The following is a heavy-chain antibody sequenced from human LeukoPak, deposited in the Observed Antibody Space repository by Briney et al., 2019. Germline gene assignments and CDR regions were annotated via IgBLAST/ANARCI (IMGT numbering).Heavy chain of an antibody. CDR2: IYHSGST. Sequence: SETLSLTCTVSGGSISSGGYSWRWIRQPPGKGLEWIGYIYHSGSTYYNPSLKSRVTISVDRSKNQFSLKLSSVTAADTAVYYCATWEGQGYYWGQGTLVTVSS. V-gene: IGHV4-30-2*01. CDR1: GGSISSGGYS. CDR3: ATWEGQGYY. J-gene: IGHJ4*02. D-gene: IGHD1-26*01.